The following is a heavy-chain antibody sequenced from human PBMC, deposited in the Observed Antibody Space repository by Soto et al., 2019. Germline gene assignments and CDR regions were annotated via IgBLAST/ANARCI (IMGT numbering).Heavy chain of an antibody. CDR2: IYYSGST. CDR1: GGSISSYY. D-gene: IGHD4-17*01. V-gene: IGHV4-59*01. Sequence: KPSETLSLTCTVSGGSISSYYWSWIRQPPGKGLEWIGYIYYSGSTNYNPSLKSRVTISVDTSKNQFSLKLSSVTAADTAVYYCARLSYGGIKYYYYYYGMDVWGQGTTVTVSS. J-gene: IGHJ6*02. CDR3: ARLSYGGIKYYYYYYGMDV.